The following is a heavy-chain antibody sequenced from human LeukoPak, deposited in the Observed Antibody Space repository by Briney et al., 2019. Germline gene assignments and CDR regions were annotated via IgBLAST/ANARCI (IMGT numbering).Heavy chain of an antibody. Sequence: GGSLRLSCAASGFTFSDYYMSWIRQAPGKGLEWVSYISSSGSTIYYADSVKGRFTISKDNAKNSLYLQMNSLRAEDTAVYYCARDCSGSSGGYYYYYMDVWGKGTTVTVSS. CDR1: GFTFSDYY. CDR2: ISSSGSTI. CDR3: ARDCSGSSGGYYYYYMDV. D-gene: IGHD6-19*01. V-gene: IGHV3-11*01. J-gene: IGHJ6*03.